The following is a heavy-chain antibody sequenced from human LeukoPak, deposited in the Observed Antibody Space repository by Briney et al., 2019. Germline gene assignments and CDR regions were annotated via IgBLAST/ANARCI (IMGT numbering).Heavy chain of an antibody. V-gene: IGHV5-51*01. CDR1: GYSFTTYW. CDR2: IYPGDSDT. J-gene: IGHJ4*02. CDR3: ARLGQLPGVYFDY. Sequence: MTGESLKISCKGSGYSFTTYWIVWVRQMPGKGPEWMGVIYPGDSDTRYSPSFQGQVTISADKSISTAYLQWSSLKASDTAMYYCARLGQLPGVYFDYWGQGTLVTVSS. D-gene: IGHD6-6*01.